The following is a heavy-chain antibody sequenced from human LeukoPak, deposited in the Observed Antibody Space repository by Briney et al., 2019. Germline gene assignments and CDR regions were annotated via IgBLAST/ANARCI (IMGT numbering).Heavy chain of an antibody. CDR3: ARGADSGYDY. Sequence: SETLSLTCTVSGGSISSYYWSWIRQPAGKGLEWIGRIYTYGITNYNPSLKSRVTMSVEKSKNQFSLRLSSLTAADTAVYYCARGADSGYDYWGQGMLVTVSS. CDR1: GGSISSYY. D-gene: IGHD5-12*01. V-gene: IGHV4-4*07. J-gene: IGHJ4*02. CDR2: IYTYGIT.